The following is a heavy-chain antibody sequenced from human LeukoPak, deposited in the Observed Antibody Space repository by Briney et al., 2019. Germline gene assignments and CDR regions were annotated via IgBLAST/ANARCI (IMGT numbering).Heavy chain of an antibody. D-gene: IGHD3-22*01. CDR1: GFTFSSYS. CDR2: ISSSSSYI. J-gene: IGHJ4*02. CDR3: TNGHDSTGYYYVD. Sequence: PGGSLRLSCAASGFTFSSYSMNWVRQAPGKGLEWVSSISSSSSYIYYADSVKGRFTISRDNAKNSLYLQMNSLRAEDTAVYYCTNGHDSTGYYYVDWGQGTLVTVSS. V-gene: IGHV3-21*01.